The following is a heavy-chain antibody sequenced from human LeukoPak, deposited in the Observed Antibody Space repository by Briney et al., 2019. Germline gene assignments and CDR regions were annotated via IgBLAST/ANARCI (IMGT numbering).Heavy chain of an antibody. CDR1: GLNFRNYG. V-gene: IGHV3-33*01. Sequence: GGSLRLSCAASGLNFRNYGMHWVRQAPGKGLEWVAVIWYDGSNQYYVDSVKGRITVSKDNAKNMLYLQMDSLRAEDTAVYYCATDRNGGKYYDYWGQGTLVTVSS. J-gene: IGHJ4*02. CDR3: ATDRNGGKYYDY. D-gene: IGHD1-26*01. CDR2: IWYDGSNQ.